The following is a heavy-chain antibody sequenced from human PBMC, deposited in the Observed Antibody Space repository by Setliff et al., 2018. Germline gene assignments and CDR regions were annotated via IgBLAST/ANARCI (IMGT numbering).Heavy chain of an antibody. J-gene: IGHJ4*02. CDR2: IWDDGGYK. CDR3: ARTCSGSGCYAGLES. CDR1: GFTLSTYR. V-gene: IGHV3-33*08. Sequence: GSLRLSCAASGFTLSTYRMHWVRQAPGKGLEWVAIIWDDGGYKYHADSVKGRFTISRDNSKNTLYLQMNSLRPEDTAVYYCARTCSGSGCYAGLESWGQGTPVTVSS. D-gene: IGHD2-15*01.